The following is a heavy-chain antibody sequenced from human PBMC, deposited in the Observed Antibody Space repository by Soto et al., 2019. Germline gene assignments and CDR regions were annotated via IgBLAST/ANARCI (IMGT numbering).Heavy chain of an antibody. CDR3: ANLLKGDY. CDR1: GGSISSSTYY. V-gene: IGHV4-39*01. D-gene: IGHD2-15*01. CDR2: IYQSGST. Sequence: QLQLQESGPGLVKPSETLSLTCTVSGGSISSSTYYWGWIRQPPGNGPEWIGNIYQSGSTYYNPSLKSRVTIAGDTSKNQFSLKLSSVTAADTAVYYCANLLKGDYWGQGTLVTVSS. J-gene: IGHJ4*02.